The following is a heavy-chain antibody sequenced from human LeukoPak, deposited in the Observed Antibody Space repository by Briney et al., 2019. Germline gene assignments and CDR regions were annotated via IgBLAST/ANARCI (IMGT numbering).Heavy chain of an antibody. CDR2: IYYSGTT. J-gene: IGHJ6*02. Sequence: SETLSLTCTVSGGSISSYYWSWIRQPPGKGLEWIGYIYYSGTTNYNPSLRSRVTISVDTSKNQFSLKLSSVTPADTAVYYCARHGGSFWSGYFRFYYYYGMDVWGQGTTVTVSS. D-gene: IGHD3-3*01. CDR3: ARHGGSFWSGYFRFYYYYGMDV. V-gene: IGHV4-59*01. CDR1: GGSISSYY.